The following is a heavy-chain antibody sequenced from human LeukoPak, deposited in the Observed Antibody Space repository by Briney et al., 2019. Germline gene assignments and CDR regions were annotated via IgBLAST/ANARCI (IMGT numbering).Heavy chain of an antibody. J-gene: IGHJ4*02. D-gene: IGHD2-2*01. CDR3: ARVRSGTSDFGTFDY. V-gene: IGHV4-30-4*01. CDR1: GASISSGDYY. Sequence: SQTLSLTCTVSGASISSGDYYWSWIRQPPAKGLEWIGYIYYTGSTSYNPSLNSRPTMSVDTSKNHFSLKLSSVTAADTAVYYCARVRSGTSDFGTFDYWGQGTLVTVSS. CDR2: IYYTGST.